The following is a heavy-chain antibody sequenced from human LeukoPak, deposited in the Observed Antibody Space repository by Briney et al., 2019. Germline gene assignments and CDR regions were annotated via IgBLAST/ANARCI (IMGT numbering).Heavy chain of an antibody. CDR3: AREGTAGTNLNWFDP. CDR1: GGSISSYS. D-gene: IGHD1-1*01. V-gene: IGHV4-59*01. CDR2: ISYSGST. J-gene: IGHJ5*02. Sequence: SETLSLTCTVSGGSISSYSWSWIRQPPGKGLEWIGYISYSGSTNFNPSLKSRVTISVDTSKNQFSLKLSSVTAADTAVYYCAREGTAGTNLNWFDPWGQGTLVTVSS.